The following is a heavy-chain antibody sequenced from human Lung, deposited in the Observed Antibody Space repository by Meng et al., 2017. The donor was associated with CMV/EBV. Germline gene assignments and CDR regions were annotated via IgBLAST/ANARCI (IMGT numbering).Heavy chain of an antibody. D-gene: IGHD1-1*01. CDR3: ASYQSGTPGLFDP. CDR1: GGSISSYY. J-gene: IGHJ5*02. V-gene: IGHV4-59*01. CDR2: IYFSGIT. Sequence: SEILTSTCTVSGGSISSYYWSWIRQPPGKGLEWIGYIYFSGITNYNPSLKSRVTISVDTSKNQLSLKLSPVTAADTAAYYCASYQSGTPGLFDPWGQGTLVTVSS.